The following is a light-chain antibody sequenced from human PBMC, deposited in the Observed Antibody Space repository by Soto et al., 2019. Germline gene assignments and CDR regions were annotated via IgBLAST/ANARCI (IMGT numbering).Light chain of an antibody. J-gene: IGKJ1*01. V-gene: IGKV3-15*01. Sequence: ENVFTQFPGTLSLSPGDRATLSCRASQSLSSDSLAWYQQKPGQAPRLLIYGASSRENGIPDRFSGSRSGTECTRTISSLQSEDVAVDYCQQYNNWTRTFGQGTKVDIK. CDR1: QSLSSD. CDR2: GAS. CDR3: QQYNNWTRT.